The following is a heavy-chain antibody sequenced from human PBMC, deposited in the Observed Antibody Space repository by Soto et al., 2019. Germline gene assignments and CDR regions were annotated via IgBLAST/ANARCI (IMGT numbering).Heavy chain of an antibody. CDR3: ATSNYGERD. CDR1: GFTLSEYA. V-gene: IGHV3-23*01. D-gene: IGHD3-10*01. Sequence: ELQVLESGGGLVQPGGSLRLTCAASGFTLSEYATSWVRQAPGKGLEWVSFVSGSGGSANYRDSVKGRFTISRDSAKNTVCLQMNGLRAEAKAVYYCATSNYGERDWGQGTLVTVSS. CDR2: VSGSGGSA. J-gene: IGHJ4*02.